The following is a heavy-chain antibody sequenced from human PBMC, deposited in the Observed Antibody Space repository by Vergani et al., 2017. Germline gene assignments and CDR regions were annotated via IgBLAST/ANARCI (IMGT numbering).Heavy chain of an antibody. J-gene: IGHJ4*02. D-gene: IGHD1/OR15-1a*01. CDR2: VTWNAGNA. Sequence: EVQLMESGGRVVRPGGSLRLSCAAPGFNFDDSGMNWVRQAPGKGLEWVATVTWNAGNAKYANSMRGRFAISRDNARTSVYLQMNSLRVEDTAVYYCARGNSANCGRYFDHWWQGVMVTVAS. CDR1: GFNFDDSG. V-gene: IGHV3-20*04. CDR3: ARGNSANCGRYFDH.